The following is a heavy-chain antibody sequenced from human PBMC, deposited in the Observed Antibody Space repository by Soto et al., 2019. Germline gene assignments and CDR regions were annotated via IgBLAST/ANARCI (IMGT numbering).Heavy chain of an antibody. J-gene: IGHJ1*01. CDR1: DCSISIYY. Sequence: PATLCHTCPVADCSISIYYLSLLRQPPGKGLEWIGYIYYSGSTNYNPSLKSRVTISVDTSKNQFSLKLSSVTAADTAVYYCPRGVRLYFQHWGQGTRVTVSS. D-gene: IGHD3-3*01. V-gene: IGHV4-59*01. CDR3: PRGVRLYFQH. CDR2: IYYSGST.